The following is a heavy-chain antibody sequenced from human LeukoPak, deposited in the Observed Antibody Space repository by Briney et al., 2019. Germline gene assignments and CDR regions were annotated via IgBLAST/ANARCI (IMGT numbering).Heavy chain of an antibody. D-gene: IGHD3-22*01. V-gene: IGHV4-34*01. CDR3: AGTMNYYDSSGPPEY. Sequence: PSETLSLTCAVYGGSFSGYYWSWIRQPPGKGLEWIGEINHSGSTNYNPSFKSRVTISVDTSKNQFSLKLSSVTAADTAVYYCAGTMNYYDSSGPPEYWGQGTLVTVSS. J-gene: IGHJ4*02. CDR1: GGSFSGYY. CDR2: INHSGST.